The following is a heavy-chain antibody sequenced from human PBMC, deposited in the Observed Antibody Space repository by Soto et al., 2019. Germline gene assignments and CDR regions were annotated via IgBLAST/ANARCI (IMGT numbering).Heavy chain of an antibody. Sequence: QLQLQESGPGLMKPSETLSLTCTVSGGSISSSSYYWGWIRQPPGKGLEWIGSIYYSGSTYYNPSLKSRVTISVDTSKNQFSLKLSSVTAADTAVYYCARVPTYYYDSSGGNYYYGMDVWGQGTTVTVSS. CDR2: IYYSGST. D-gene: IGHD3-22*01. J-gene: IGHJ6*02. CDR1: GGSISSSSYY. CDR3: ARVPTYYYDSSGGNYYYGMDV. V-gene: IGHV4-39*01.